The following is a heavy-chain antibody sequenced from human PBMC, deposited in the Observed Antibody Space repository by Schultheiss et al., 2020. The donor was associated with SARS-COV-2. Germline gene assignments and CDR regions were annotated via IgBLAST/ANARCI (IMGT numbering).Heavy chain of an antibody. Sequence: SETLSLTCAVYGGSFSGYYWSWIRQPPGKGLEWIGSIYYSGSTYYNPSLKSRVTISTDTSKNQFSLKLTSVTAADTAVYYCARKEVFCTNEVWCRFVSRTAFDFWGQGTQVTVSS. CDR2: IYYSGST. D-gene: IGHD2-8*01. V-gene: IGHV4-34*01. CDR3: ARKEVFCTNEVWCRFVSRTAFDF. CDR1: GGSFSGYY. J-gene: IGHJ4*02.